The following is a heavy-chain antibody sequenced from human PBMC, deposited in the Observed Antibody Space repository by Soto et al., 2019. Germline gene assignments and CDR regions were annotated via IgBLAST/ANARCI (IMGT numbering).Heavy chain of an antibody. CDR3: ARDQRQDGDSFYYYGREL. D-gene: IGHD4-17*01. CDR2: IYYSGST. V-gene: IGHV4-31*03. Sequence: QVQLQESGPGLVKPSQTLSLTCTVSGGSISSGGYYWSWIRQHPGKGLEWIGYIYYSGSTYYNPSLTSGVTIAVGDSKNQFYLKLSSVTAADTAVYYCARDQRQDGDSFYYYGRELWGQGTTVTVSS. CDR1: GGSISSGGYY. J-gene: IGHJ6*02.